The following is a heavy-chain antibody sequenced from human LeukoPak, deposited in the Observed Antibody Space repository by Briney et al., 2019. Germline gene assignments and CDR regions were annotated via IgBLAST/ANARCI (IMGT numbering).Heavy chain of an antibody. V-gene: IGHV3-48*03. Sequence: PGGSLRLSCAASGFTFSSYEMNWVRQAPGKGLEWVSYISSSGSTIYYADSVKGRFTISRDNSKNTLYLQMNSLRAEDTAVYYCAKSMIVVVITSPLAYWGQGTLVTVSS. CDR3: AKSMIVVVITSPLAY. D-gene: IGHD3-22*01. CDR2: ISSSGSTI. CDR1: GFTFSSYE. J-gene: IGHJ4*02.